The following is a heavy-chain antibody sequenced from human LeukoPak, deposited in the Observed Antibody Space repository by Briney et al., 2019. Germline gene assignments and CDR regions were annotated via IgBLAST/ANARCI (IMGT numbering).Heavy chain of an antibody. V-gene: IGHV1-8*01. D-gene: IGHD5-12*01. CDR1: GYTFTSYD. CDR2: MNPNSGNT. CDR3: ARAQRGYSGPTRGYYFDY. Sequence: ASVKVSCKASGYTFTSYDINWVRQATGQGLEWMGWMNPNSGNTGYAQKFQGRVTMTRNTSISTAYMELNSLRAEDTAVYYCARAQRGYSGPTRGYYFDYWGQGTLVTVSS. J-gene: IGHJ4*02.